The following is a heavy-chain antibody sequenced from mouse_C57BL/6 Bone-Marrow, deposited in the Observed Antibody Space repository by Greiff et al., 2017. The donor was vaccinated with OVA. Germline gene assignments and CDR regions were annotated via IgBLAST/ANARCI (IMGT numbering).Heavy chain of an antibody. CDR2: IYPRSGNT. CDR1: GYTFTSYG. D-gene: IGHD1-1*01. V-gene: IGHV1-81*01. CDR3: ARYYYGSSYRWFPY. Sequence: QVQLQQSGAELARPGASVKLSCKASGYTFTSYGISWVKQRTGQGLECIGEIYPRSGNTYYNEKFKGKATLTADKSSSTAYMELRSLTSEDSAVYFCARYYYGSSYRWFPYWGQGTLVTVSA. J-gene: IGHJ3*01.